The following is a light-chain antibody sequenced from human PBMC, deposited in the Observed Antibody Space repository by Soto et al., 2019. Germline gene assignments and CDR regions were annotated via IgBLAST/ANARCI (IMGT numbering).Light chain of an antibody. Sequence: DIKLTQSPSHLSASVGDRVTITCQASQGINNYLNWYQQKPGKAPKVLIYDASNLETGVPSRFSGSGSGTKFTLTISSLQAEDLATYYCQQYHSLLSFGGGTKVEIK. CDR2: DAS. V-gene: IGKV1-33*01. CDR3: QQYHSLLS. J-gene: IGKJ4*01. CDR1: QGINNY.